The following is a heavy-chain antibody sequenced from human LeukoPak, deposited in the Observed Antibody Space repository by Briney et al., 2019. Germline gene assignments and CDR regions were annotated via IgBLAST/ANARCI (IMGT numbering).Heavy chain of an antibody. CDR2: INPSGGST. V-gene: IGHV1-46*01. J-gene: IGHJ5*02. CDR1: GYTFTSYA. CDR3: ARDTLNSYYYDSSGYLAS. Sequence: ASVKVSCKASGYTFTSYAMNWVRQAPGQGLEWMGIINPSGGSTSYAQKFQGRVTMTRDMSTSTVYMELSSLRSEDTAVYYCARDTLNSYYYDSSGYLASWGQGTLVTVSS. D-gene: IGHD3-22*01.